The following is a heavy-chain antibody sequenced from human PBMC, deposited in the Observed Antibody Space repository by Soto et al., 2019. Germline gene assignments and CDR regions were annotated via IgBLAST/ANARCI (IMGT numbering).Heavy chain of an antibody. CDR2: IIPILGIA. Sequence: QVQLVQSGAEVKKPGSSVKVSCKASGGTFSSYTISWVRQAPGQGLEWMGRIIPILGIANYAQKFQGRVTITADKSTSTAYMGLSSLRSEDTAVYYCAREVMIVVVATPSAHWYFDLWGRGTLVTVSS. CDR3: AREVMIVVVATPSAHWYFDL. V-gene: IGHV1-69*08. J-gene: IGHJ2*01. D-gene: IGHD3-22*01. CDR1: GGTFSSYT.